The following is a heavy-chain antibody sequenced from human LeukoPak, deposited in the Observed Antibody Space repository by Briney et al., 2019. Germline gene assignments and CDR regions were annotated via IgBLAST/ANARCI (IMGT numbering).Heavy chain of an antibody. CDR2: INHSGST. Sequence: SETLSLTCAVYGGSFSGYYWSWIRQPPGKGLEWIGEINHSGSTNYNPSLKSRVTISVDTSKNQFSLKLSSVTAADTAVYYCARGDSGYDYYCYYMDVWGKGTTVTVSS. V-gene: IGHV4-34*01. J-gene: IGHJ6*03. CDR3: ARGDSGYDYYCYYMDV. CDR1: GGSFSGYY. D-gene: IGHD5-12*01.